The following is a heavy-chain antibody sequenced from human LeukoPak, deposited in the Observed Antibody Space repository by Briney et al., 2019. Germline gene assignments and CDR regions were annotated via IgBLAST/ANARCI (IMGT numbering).Heavy chain of an antibody. J-gene: IGHJ5*02. CDR2: ISAYNGNT. D-gene: IGHD1-20*01. V-gene: IGHV1-18*04. Sequence: GASVKVSCKASGYTFTGYYMHWVRQAPGQGLEWMGWISAYNGNTNYAQKLQGRVTMTTDTSTSTAYMELRSLRSDDTAVYYCARDPREYNWNDNWFDPWGQGTLVTVSS. CDR3: ARDPREYNWNDNWFDP. CDR1: GYTFTGYY.